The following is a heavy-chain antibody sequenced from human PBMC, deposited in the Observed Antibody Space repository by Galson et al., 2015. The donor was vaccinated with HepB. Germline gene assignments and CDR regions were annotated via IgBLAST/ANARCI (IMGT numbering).Heavy chain of an antibody. V-gene: IGHV3-23*01. CDR2: ISGSGGST. CDR1: GFTFSSYA. D-gene: IGHD5-12*01. CDR3: AIHSGYSGPGGYDY. J-gene: IGHJ4*02. Sequence: SLRLSCAASGFTFSSYAMSWVRQAPGKGLEWVSAISGSGGSTYYADSVKGRFTISRDNSKNTLYLQMNSLRAEDTAVYYCAIHSGYSGPGGYDYWGQGTLVTVSS.